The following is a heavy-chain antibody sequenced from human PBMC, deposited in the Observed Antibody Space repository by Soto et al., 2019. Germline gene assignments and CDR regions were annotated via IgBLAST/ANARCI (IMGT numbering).Heavy chain of an antibody. CDR3: ARLGISSGYYSHDAFDI. D-gene: IGHD3-22*01. J-gene: IGHJ3*02. V-gene: IGHV3-74*01. Sequence: PGGSLRLSCAASGFTFSSYWMHWVRQAPGKGLVWVSRINSDGSSTSYADSVKGRFTISRDNAKNTLYLQMNSLRAEDTAVYYCARLGISSGYYSHDAFDIWGQGTMVTVSS. CDR2: INSDGSST. CDR1: GFTFSSYW.